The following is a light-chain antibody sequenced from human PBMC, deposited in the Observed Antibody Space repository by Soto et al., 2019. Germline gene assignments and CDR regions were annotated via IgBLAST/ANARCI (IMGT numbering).Light chain of an antibody. CDR1: SSDVGAYNH. CDR2: DVS. V-gene: IGLV2-11*01. Sequence: QSALTQPRSVSGSPGQSVTISCTGTSSDVGAYNHVSWYQQHPGKAPKLMIYDVSKRPSGVPDRFSGSKSGNTASLTISGLQAEEEADYSGCSHAGRYVVFGTGPNVTVL. J-gene: IGLJ1*01. CDR3: CSHAGRYVV.